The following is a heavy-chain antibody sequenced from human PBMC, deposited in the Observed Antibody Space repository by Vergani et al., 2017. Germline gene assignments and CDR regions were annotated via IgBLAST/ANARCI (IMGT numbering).Heavy chain of an antibody. CDR2: ISGSGGST. D-gene: IGHD6-13*01. V-gene: IGHV3-23*04. J-gene: IGHJ6*02. CDR1: GFTFSSYA. CDR3: AKEGPHSSSWYVNYYYYGMDV. Sequence: VQLVESGGGLVKPGGSLRLSCAASGFTFSSYAMSWVRQAPGKGLEWVSAISGSGGSTYYADSVKGRFTISRDNSKNTLYLQMNSLRAEDTAVYYCAKEGPHSSSWYVNYYYYGMDVWCQGTTVTVSS.